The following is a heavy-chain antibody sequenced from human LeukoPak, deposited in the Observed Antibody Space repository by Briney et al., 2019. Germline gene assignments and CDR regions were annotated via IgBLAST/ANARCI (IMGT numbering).Heavy chain of an antibody. CDR2: IYTSGST. D-gene: IGHD3-22*01. CDR1: GGSISDYY. CDR3: ARHRTYYYDSSGYSYFDY. V-gene: IGHV4-4*07. Sequence: SETLSLACTVSGGSISDYYWSWIRQPAGKGLEWIGRIYTSGSTIYSPSLKSRVTISVDTSKNQFSLKLSSVTAADTAVYYCARHRTYYYDSSGYSYFDYWGQGTLVTVSS. J-gene: IGHJ4*02.